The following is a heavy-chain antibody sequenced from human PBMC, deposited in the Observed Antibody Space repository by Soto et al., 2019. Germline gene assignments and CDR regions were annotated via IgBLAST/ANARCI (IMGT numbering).Heavy chain of an antibody. J-gene: IGHJ5*02. CDR2: INLSGNT. CDR3: WRRAPEGFDP. V-gene: IGHV4-39*01. CDR1: GGSIGTSAYY. Sequence: SETLSLTCAVSGGSIGTSAYYWGWIRHPPGKGLEWIGSINLSGNTYLSPSLKDRVTMSVDTSKNSFSMKLRSATAADTGLYYCWRRAPEGFDPWGQGTLVTASS.